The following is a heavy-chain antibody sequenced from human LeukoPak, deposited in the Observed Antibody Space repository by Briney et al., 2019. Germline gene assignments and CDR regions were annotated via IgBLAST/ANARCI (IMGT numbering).Heavy chain of an antibody. CDR3: ARTLSDTYYYDSSGHKKAFDI. D-gene: IGHD3-22*01. Sequence: SETLSLTCTVSGGSISSGSYYWSWIRQPAGKGLEWIGRIYTSGSTNYNPSLKSRVTISVDTSKNQFSLKLSSVTAAVTAVYYCARTLSDTYYYDSSGHKKAFDIWGQGTMVTVSS. J-gene: IGHJ3*02. CDR1: GGSISSGSYY. V-gene: IGHV4-61*02. CDR2: IYTSGST.